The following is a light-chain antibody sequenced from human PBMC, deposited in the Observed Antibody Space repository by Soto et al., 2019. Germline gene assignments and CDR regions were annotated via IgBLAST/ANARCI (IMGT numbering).Light chain of an antibody. J-gene: IGLJ2*01. Sequence: QSVLTQPPSVSGAPGQRVTITCTGSSSNIGANYDVHWYQHLPGAAPKLLIYANNIRPSGVPDRFSGSRSGITASLAIAGLLAEDEANYFCQSYDTDSVVLGGGTKLTVL. CDR3: QSYDTDSVV. V-gene: IGLV1-40*01. CDR2: ANN. CDR1: SSNIGANYD.